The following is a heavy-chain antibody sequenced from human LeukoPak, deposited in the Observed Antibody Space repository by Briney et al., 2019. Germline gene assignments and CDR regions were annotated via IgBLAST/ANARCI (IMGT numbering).Heavy chain of an antibody. CDR3: AKVDTVTTEFDY. D-gene: IGHD4-11*01. CDR2: ISGSGGST. CDR1: GFTFSSYA. Sequence: GGSLRLSCAASGFTFSSYAMSWVRQAPGKGLEWVSAISGSGGSTYYADSVKGRFTISRDNSKNTLYLQMNGLRAEDTAVYYCAKVDTVTTEFDYWGQGTLVTVSS. V-gene: IGHV3-23*01. J-gene: IGHJ4*02.